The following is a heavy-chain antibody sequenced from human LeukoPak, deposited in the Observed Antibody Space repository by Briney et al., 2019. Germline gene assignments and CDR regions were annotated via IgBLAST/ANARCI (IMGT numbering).Heavy chain of an antibody. V-gene: IGHV3-74*01. J-gene: IGHJ6*02. CDR1: GFTFSKYW. Sequence: GGSLRLSCVASGFTFSKYWMHWVRQAPGKGLVWVSRIDIDGSSTIYADSVKGRFTISRDDSKNTLYLQMSSLRAEDTAVYYCARDDVVVTAIRKRYGMDVWGQGTTVTVSS. CDR3: ARDDVVVTAIRKRYGMDV. CDR2: IDIDGSST. D-gene: IGHD2-21*02.